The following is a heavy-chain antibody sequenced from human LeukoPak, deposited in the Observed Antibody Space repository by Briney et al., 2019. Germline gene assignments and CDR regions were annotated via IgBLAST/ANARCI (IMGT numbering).Heavy chain of an antibody. J-gene: IGHJ4*02. Sequence: ASVKVSCKASGYTFTGYYMHWVRQAPGQGLEWMGRINPNSGGTNYAQKFQGRVTMTRDTSISTAYMELSWLRSDDTAVYYCARGLGGYSYAWTHGYWGQGTLVTVSS. CDR2: INPNSGGT. D-gene: IGHD5-18*01. CDR1: GYTFTGYY. V-gene: IGHV1-2*06. CDR3: ARGLGGYSYAWTHGY.